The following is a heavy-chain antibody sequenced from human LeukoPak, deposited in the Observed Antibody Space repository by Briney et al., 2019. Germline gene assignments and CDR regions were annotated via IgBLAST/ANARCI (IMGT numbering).Heavy chain of an antibody. CDR1: GGSISSGGYY. V-gene: IGHV4-31*03. CDR2: IYYSGST. J-gene: IGHJ4*02. CDR3: ARVTDSSGYRLDY. D-gene: IGHD3-22*01. Sequence: SETLSLTCTVSGGSISSGGYYWSWIRQHPGKGLEWIGYIYYSGSTYYNPSLKSRVTISVDTSKNQFSLKLSSVTAADTAVYYCARVTDSSGYRLDYWGQGTLVTVPS.